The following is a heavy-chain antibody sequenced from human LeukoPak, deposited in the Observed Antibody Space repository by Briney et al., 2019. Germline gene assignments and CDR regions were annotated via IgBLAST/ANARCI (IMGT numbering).Heavy chain of an antibody. J-gene: IGHJ4*02. Sequence: GGSLRLSCAASGFTFSSYSMNWVRQAPGKGLEWVSSISSSSSYIYYADSVKGRFTISRDNAKNSLYLQMNSLRAEDTAVYYCAGSPYSYGFVTFDYWGQGTLVTVSS. CDR3: AGSPYSYGFVTFDY. CDR2: ISSSSSYI. D-gene: IGHD5-18*01. CDR1: GFTFSSYS. V-gene: IGHV3-21*01.